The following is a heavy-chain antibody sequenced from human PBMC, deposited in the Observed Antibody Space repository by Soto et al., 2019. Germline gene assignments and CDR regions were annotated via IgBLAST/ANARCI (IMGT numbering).Heavy chain of an antibody. Sequence: QVQLVQSGAEVKKPGASVKVSCKASGYTFTSYDINWVRPATGQGLEWMGWMNPHSGNTGYAQKFQGRVTMTRNTSIGTAYMELSSLRSEDTAVYYCARGLETWASRFDYWGQGTLVTVSS. J-gene: IGHJ4*02. CDR2: MNPHSGNT. CDR3: ARGLETWASRFDY. CDR1: GYTFTSYD. V-gene: IGHV1-8*01.